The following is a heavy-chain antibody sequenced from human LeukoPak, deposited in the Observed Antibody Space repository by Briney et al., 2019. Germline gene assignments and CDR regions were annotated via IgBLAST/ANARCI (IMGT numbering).Heavy chain of an antibody. CDR3: ARGITVGYYFYL. CDR1: GGSFSGYY. CDR2: IHYTGAT. Sequence: SETLSLTCAVAGGSFSGYYWSWFRQPPGKGLEWIGEIHYTGATNYSPSLKGRVTISPGTSNNQVSLRMKSVTAADTAVYYCARGITVGYYFYLWGRGTLVTVSS. D-gene: IGHD1-20*01. J-gene: IGHJ2*01. V-gene: IGHV4-34*01.